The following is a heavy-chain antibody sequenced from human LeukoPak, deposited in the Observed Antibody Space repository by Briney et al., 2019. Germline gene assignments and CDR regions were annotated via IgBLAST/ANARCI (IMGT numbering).Heavy chain of an antibody. CDR3: ARAIPIRHPRDYYYMDV. D-gene: IGHD2-2*02. CDR2: INWNGGST. Sequence: GGSLRLSCAASGFTFDDYGMSWVRHAPGKGLEWVSGINWNGGSTEYADSVKGRFTISRDNAKNSLYLQMNSLRAEDTALYYCARAIPIRHPRDYYYMDVWGKGTTVTVSS. J-gene: IGHJ6*03. CDR1: GFTFDDYG. V-gene: IGHV3-20*04.